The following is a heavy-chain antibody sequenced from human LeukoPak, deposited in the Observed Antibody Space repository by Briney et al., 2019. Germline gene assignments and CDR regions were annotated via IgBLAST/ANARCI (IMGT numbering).Heavy chain of an antibody. D-gene: IGHD3-16*01. CDR1: GFTFSSYG. Sequence: GGSLRLSCAASGFTFSSYGMHWVRQAPGRGLEWVAFIRYDGSNKYYADPVKGRFTISRDNSKNTLYLQMNSLRAEDTAVYYCAKDAWGGKHFDYWGQGTLVTVSS. CDR3: AKDAWGGKHFDY. V-gene: IGHV3-30*02. J-gene: IGHJ4*02. CDR2: IRYDGSNK.